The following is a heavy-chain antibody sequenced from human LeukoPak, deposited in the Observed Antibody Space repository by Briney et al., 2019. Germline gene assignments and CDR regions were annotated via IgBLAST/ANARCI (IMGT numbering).Heavy chain of an antibody. CDR2: IYSGGST. Sequence: PGGSLRLSCAASGFTVSSNYMSWVRQAPGKGLEWVSVIYSGGSTYYADSVKGRFTISRDNSKNTLYLQMNSLRAEDTAVYYCAKSEEVVTTYFDYWGQGTLVTVSS. D-gene: IGHD3-22*01. CDR3: AKSEEVVTTYFDY. V-gene: IGHV3-53*01. CDR1: GFTVSSNY. J-gene: IGHJ4*02.